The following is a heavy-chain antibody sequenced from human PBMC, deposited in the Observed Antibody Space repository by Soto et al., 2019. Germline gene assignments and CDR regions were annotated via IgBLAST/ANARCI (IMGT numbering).Heavy chain of an antibody. D-gene: IGHD3-9*01. J-gene: IGHJ4*02. CDR1: GGSISSTSYY. V-gene: IGHV4-39*01. CDR2: IYYNGGT. CDR3: ARHYDILTGYYTPLEY. Sequence: PSETLSLTCTVSGGSISSTSYYWGWIRQPPGKGLEWIGTIYYNGGTYHNPSLKSRVTISVDTSKNQFFLKLSSVTAADTAVYYCARHYDILTGYYTPLEYWGQGTLVTVSS.